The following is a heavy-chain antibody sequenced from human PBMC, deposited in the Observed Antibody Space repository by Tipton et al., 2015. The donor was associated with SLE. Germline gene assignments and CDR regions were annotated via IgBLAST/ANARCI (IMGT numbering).Heavy chain of an antibody. CDR3: ATGGSGWYGRVDY. Sequence: SLRLSCAASGFSFSDYDMHWVRQPPGKGLEWVSAVGSTGDTYYPGSVKGRVTISRDNAKNSLYLQIDSLRAGDTAVYYCATGGSGWYGRVDYWGQGTQVTVSS. CDR1: GFSFSDYD. J-gene: IGHJ4*02. V-gene: IGHV3-13*01. D-gene: IGHD6-19*01. CDR2: VGSTGDT.